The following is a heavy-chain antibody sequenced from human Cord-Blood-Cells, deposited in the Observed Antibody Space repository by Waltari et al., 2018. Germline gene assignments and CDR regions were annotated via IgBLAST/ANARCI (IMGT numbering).Heavy chain of an antibody. CDR2: INHSGST. D-gene: IGHD2-2*01. CDR1: GGSFSGYY. V-gene: IGHV4-34*01. J-gene: IGHJ6*02. CDR3: ARANCSSTSCYYYYYYGMDV. Sequence: QVQLQQWGAGLLKPSETLSLTCAVYGGSFSGYYWSWIRQPPGKGREWIGEINHSGSTNYNPSLKSRVTISVDTSKNQFSLKLSSVTAADTAVYYCARANCSSTSCYYYYYYGMDVWGQGTTVTVSS.